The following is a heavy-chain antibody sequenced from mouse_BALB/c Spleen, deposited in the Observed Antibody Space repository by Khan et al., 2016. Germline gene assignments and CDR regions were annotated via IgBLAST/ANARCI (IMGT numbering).Heavy chain of an antibody. V-gene: IGHV3-8*02. D-gene: IGHD2-3*01. Sequence: EVQLQESGPSLVKPSQTLSLTCSVTGDSITSGYWNWIRKFPGNKLEYMGNISYSGRTYYNPSLKRRISIIRDTSKNQYYLQLSSVTTEDTATYYCSRYDGYYFDYWGQGTTLTVSS. CDR2: ISYSGRT. CDR1: GDSITSGY. J-gene: IGHJ2*01. CDR3: SRYDGYYFDY.